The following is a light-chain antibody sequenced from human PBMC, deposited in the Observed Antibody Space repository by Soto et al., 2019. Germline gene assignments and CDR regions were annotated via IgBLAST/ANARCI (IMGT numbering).Light chain of an antibody. V-gene: IGKV3-15*01. CDR2: GAS. J-gene: IGKJ1*01. CDR3: QQYNNWPPGT. CDR1: QSVSSN. Sequence: EIVMTQSPATLSVSPGERATLSCRASQSVSSNLAWYQQKPGQATRLLIYGASTRATGIPDRFSGSGSGTEFPLTISSLQSEAFAVYYCQQYNNWPPGTFGQGTKVEIK.